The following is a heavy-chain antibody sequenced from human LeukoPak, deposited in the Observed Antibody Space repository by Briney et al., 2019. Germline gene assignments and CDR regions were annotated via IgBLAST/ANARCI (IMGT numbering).Heavy chain of an antibody. CDR2: IRHDGSNK. CDR1: GFTFSSYA. CDR3: AKDQAPYSSSWYGVDY. D-gene: IGHD6-13*01. Sequence: PGGSLRLSCAASGFTFSSYAMSWVRQAPGKGLEWVAFIRHDGSNKYYADSVKGQFTISRDNPKNTLYLQMNSLRAEDTAVYYCAKDQAPYSSSWYGVDYWGQGTLVTVSS. V-gene: IGHV3-30*02. J-gene: IGHJ4*02.